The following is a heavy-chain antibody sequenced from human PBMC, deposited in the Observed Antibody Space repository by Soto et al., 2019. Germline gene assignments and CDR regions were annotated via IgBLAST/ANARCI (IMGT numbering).Heavy chain of an antibody. CDR3: ARDSFLYSSSWYGYFDY. J-gene: IGHJ4*02. Sequence: ASVKVSCKASGGTFSSYAISWVRQAPGQGLEWMGGIIPIFGTANYAQKFQGRVTITADESTSTAYMELSSLRSEDTAVYYCARDSFLYSSSWYGYFDYWGQGTLVTVSS. V-gene: IGHV1-69*13. D-gene: IGHD6-13*01. CDR2: IIPIFGTA. CDR1: GGTFSSYA.